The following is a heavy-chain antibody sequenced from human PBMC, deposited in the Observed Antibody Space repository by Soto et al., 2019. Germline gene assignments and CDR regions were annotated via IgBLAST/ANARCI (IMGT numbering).Heavy chain of an antibody. CDR2: INPHSGRT. CDR1: GYTFTGYY. J-gene: IGHJ6*01. V-gene: IGHV1-2*02. CDR3: ALSFSQTNIDV. Sequence: QVQLVQSGPEVGKPGASVKVSCKASGYTFTGYYLHWVRQAPGQGLELMGYINPHSGRTRYAQKFQGTVTMTRDTSITTAYLALSSLKYDDSAIFYCALSFSQTNIDVWGQGTTVIVSS.